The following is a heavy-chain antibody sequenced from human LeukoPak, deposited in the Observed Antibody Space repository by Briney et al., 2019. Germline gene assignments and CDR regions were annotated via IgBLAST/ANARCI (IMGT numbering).Heavy chain of an antibody. V-gene: IGHV3-30*18. J-gene: IGHJ6*03. Sequence: GRSLRISCAASGFTFSSYGMHWVRQAPGKGLEWVAVISYDGSNKYYAATVKGRFTISRDNSKNTLYLQMNSLRAEDTAVYYCAKPRNHYYYYMDVWGKGTTVTISS. CDR3: AKPRNHYYYYMDV. D-gene: IGHD1-14*01. CDR1: GFTFSSYG. CDR2: ISYDGSNK.